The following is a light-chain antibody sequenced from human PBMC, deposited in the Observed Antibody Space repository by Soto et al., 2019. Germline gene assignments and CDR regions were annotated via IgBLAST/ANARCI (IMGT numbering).Light chain of an antibody. CDR3: HQYGNSGFT. CDR2: GTS. J-gene: IGKJ3*01. Sequence: EIVLTQSPGTLSLTQGERATLPCSASQYVTSGDSLAWYQQKPGQAPRLLMYGTSSRATGIPDRFSGSGSGTDFTLTISRLEPEDFAVYYCHQYGNSGFTFGPGTKVDIK. V-gene: IGKV3-20*01. CDR1: QYVTSGD.